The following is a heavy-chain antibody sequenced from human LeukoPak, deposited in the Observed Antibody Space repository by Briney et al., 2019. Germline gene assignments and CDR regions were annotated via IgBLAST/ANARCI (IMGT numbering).Heavy chain of an antibody. CDR2: ISAYNGNT. V-gene: IGHV1-18*01. J-gene: IGHJ3*02. Sequence: ASVKVSCKASGYTFTSYGISWVRQAPGRGLEWMGWISAYNGNTNYAQKLQGRVTMTTDTSTSTAYMELRSLRSDDTAVYYCARAAPQLRFYAFDIWGQGTMVTVSS. CDR3: ARAAPQLRFYAFDI. D-gene: IGHD3-3*01. CDR1: GYTFTSYG.